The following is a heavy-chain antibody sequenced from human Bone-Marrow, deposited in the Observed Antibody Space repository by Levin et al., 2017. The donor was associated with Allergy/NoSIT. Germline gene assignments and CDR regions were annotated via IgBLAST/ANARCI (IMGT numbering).Heavy chain of an antibody. V-gene: IGHV1-24*01. CDR2: FDADDGET. CDR3: AACESGSHIDH. Sequence: VASVKVSCQISGYTLTELPIHWVRLAPAKGLEWVGGFDADDGETVYAQKFQGRVTMTEDTSTNTAFMQLSRLTSDDTAVYYCAACESGSHIDHWGRGIQVTVSS. CDR1: GYTLTELP. J-gene: IGHJ4*02. D-gene: IGHD1-26*01.